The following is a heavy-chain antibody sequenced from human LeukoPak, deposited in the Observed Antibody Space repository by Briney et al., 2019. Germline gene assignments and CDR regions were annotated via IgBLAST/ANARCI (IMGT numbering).Heavy chain of an antibody. CDR1: GYTFTSYD. J-gene: IGHJ4*02. V-gene: IGHV1-8*01. CDR2: MNPNSGNT. CDR3: ARNLLFGELNPVDY. D-gene: IGHD3-10*01. Sequence: SVKVSCKASGYTFTSYDINWVRQATGQGLEWMGWMNPNSGNTGYAQKFQGRVTMTRNTSISTAYMELSSLRSEDTAVYYCARNLLFGELNPVDYWGQGTLVTVSS.